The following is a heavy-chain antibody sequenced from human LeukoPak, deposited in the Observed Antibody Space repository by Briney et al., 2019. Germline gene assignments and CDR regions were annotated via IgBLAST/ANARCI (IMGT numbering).Heavy chain of an antibody. CDR2: IYTVGST. J-gene: IGHJ3*02. CDR3: ASPSTGQSFDI. CDR1: GFTVSSAY. Sequence: GGSLRLSCAASGFTVSSAYISWVRQAPGKGLEWVSFIYTVGSTYYADSVKGRFTISRDNSKNTLYLQMNSLRAEDTAVYYCASPSTGQSFDIWGQGTMVTVSS. V-gene: IGHV3-53*01. D-gene: IGHD2-8*02.